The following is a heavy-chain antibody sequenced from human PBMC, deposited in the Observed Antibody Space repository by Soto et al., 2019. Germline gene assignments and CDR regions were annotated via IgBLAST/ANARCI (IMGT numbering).Heavy chain of an antibody. CDR3: ASLGYGSGSYDHDY. D-gene: IGHD3-10*01. CDR2: VYYSGGA. Sequence: SETLSLTCAVSGVSIHNSHSFWGWIRQPPGKGLEFIGSVYYSGGANYNPSLKSRVTISVDKSKNQFSLKLSSVTAADTAVYYCASLGYGSGSYDHDYWGQGTLVTVSS. CDR1: GVSIHNSHSF. V-gene: IGHV4-39*07. J-gene: IGHJ4*02.